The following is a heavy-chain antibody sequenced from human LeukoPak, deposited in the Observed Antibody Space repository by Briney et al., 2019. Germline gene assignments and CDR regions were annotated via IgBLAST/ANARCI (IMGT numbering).Heavy chain of an antibody. V-gene: IGHV4-4*07. CDR1: GGSISSYY. Sequence: PSETLSLTCTVSGGSISSYYWSWIRQPAGKGLEWIGRIYTSANTNYNPSLKSRVTMSVDTSKNQFSLKLSSVTAADTAVYYCARDFYGSGSYYSSSLDYWGQGTLVTVSS. J-gene: IGHJ4*02. CDR2: IYTSANT. D-gene: IGHD3-10*01. CDR3: ARDFYGSGSYYSSSLDY.